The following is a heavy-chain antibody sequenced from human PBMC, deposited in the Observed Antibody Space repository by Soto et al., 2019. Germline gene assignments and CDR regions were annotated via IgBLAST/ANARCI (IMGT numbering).Heavy chain of an antibody. V-gene: IGHV3-23*01. CDR3: AKIGSPSENFDY. D-gene: IGHD3-10*01. CDR2: IDLSSAYI. Sequence: PGGSLRLSCAGSGFTFSSYAMGWVGQAPGKGLGWVSSIDLSSAYIYYADSVEGRFTISRDNYKNTLYLQMNSLRAEDTAVYYRAKIGSPSENFDYWGQGT. CDR1: GFTFSSYA. J-gene: IGHJ4*01.